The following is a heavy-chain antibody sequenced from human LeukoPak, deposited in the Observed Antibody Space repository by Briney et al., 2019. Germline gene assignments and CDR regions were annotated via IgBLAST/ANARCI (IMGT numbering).Heavy chain of an antibody. J-gene: IGHJ2*01. Sequence: SETLSLTCSVSGMSISSYYWTWIRQPAGKGLEWIGRIFTSGSTSYNPSLTSRVTMSVDTSKNQFSLTLTSVTAADTAVYYCARARRYCDGDCSSGVYWYFDLWGRGTLVTVSS. D-gene: IGHD2-21*02. V-gene: IGHV4-4*07. CDR3: ARARRYCDGDCSSGVYWYFDL. CDR2: IFTSGST. CDR1: GMSISSYY.